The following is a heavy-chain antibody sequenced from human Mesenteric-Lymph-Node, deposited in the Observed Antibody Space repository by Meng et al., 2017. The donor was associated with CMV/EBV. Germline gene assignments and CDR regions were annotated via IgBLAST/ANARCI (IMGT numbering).Heavy chain of an antibody. CDR2: ISSSGNSR. CDR3: ARLGSDFWSGYYIYYFDY. V-gene: IGHV3-11*04. Sequence: GGSLRLSCAASGFPFNNAWMSWVRQAPGKGLEWVGYISSSGNSRYYADSVKGRFTISRDNAKNSLWLQMDSLRAEDTAVYYCARLGSDFWSGYYIYYFDYWGQGTLVTVSS. CDR1: GFPFNNAW. J-gene: IGHJ4*02. D-gene: IGHD3-3*01.